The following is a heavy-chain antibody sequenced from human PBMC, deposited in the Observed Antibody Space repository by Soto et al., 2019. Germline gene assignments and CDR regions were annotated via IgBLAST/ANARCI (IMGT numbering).Heavy chain of an antibody. V-gene: IGHV3-30-3*01. CDR2: MSYDGDRT. J-gene: IGHJ5*02. Sequence: QVQLVESGGGVVQPGGSLSLSCATSRFTFTSFTMHWVRQAPGKGLEWIAVMSYDGDRTDYADAVKGRFTISRDTSKNTLYLQMNNLRPDDTAMYYCARDRPYGAPNWFDPWGQGTLVTVAS. D-gene: IGHD4-17*01. CDR1: RFTFTSFT. CDR3: ARDRPYGAPNWFDP.